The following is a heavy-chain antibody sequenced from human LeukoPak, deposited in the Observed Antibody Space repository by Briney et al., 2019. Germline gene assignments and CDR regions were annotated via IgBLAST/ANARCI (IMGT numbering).Heavy chain of an antibody. CDR2: INPNNGVT. Sequence: ASVKVSCKASGFTLIDYYILWVRQAPGQGFEWVGWINPNNGVTSSAQSFQGRVTMTADTSISTAYMELIRVTSDDSAVYFCARHQLTSFPNYYFYLDLWGEGTAVTVSS. D-gene: IGHD2-2*01. CDR3: ARHQLTSFPNYYFYLDL. J-gene: IGHJ6*03. CDR1: GFTLIDYY. V-gene: IGHV1-2*02.